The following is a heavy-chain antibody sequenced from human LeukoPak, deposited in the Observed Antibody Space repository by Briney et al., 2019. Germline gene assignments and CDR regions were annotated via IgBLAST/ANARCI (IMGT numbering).Heavy chain of an antibody. Sequence: GRSLRLSCAASGFTFDDYAMHWVRQAPGKGLEWVSGISWNSGSIGYADSVKGRFTISRDNAKNSLYLQMNSLRAEDTTVYYCAKSQSFWPYQTSVDYWGQGTLVTVSS. D-gene: IGHD2-2*01. CDR2: ISWNSGSI. CDR1: GFTFDDYA. CDR3: AKSQSFWPYQTSVDY. J-gene: IGHJ4*02. V-gene: IGHV3-9*01.